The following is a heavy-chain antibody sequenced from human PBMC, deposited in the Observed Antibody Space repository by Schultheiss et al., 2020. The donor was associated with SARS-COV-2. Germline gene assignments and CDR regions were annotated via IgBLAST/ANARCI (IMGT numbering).Heavy chain of an antibody. V-gene: IGHV3-64*01. CDR2: ISSNGGST. J-gene: IGHJ6*03. Sequence: GGSLRLSCAASGFTFSSYAMSWVRQAPGKGLEYVSAISSNGGSTYYANSVKGRFTISRDNSKNTLYLQMGSLRAEDMAVYYCARNDFWSGHYYMDVWGKGTTVTVSS. CDR1: GFTFSSYA. CDR3: ARNDFWSGHYYMDV. D-gene: IGHD3-3*01.